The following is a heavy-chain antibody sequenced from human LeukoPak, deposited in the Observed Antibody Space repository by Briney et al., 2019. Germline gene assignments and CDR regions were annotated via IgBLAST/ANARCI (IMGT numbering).Heavy chain of an antibody. J-gene: IGHJ4*02. CDR1: GFTFSSTT. D-gene: IGHD6-13*01. CDR2: ITAIDGRT. V-gene: IGHV3-23*01. Sequence: GGSLRLSCVASGFTFSSTTMGWVRQAPGRGLEWVSSITAIDGRTYYADPVRGRFTISRDNSKNTVYLQLNSLRAGDAAIYYCTKDRRGPAAGTWYFDSWGQGTLVTVSS. CDR3: TKDRRGPAAGTWYFDS.